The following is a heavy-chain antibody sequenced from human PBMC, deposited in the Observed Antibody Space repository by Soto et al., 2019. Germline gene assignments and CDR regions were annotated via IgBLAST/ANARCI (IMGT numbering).Heavy chain of an antibody. Sequence: ASVKVSCKASGYTFTSYGISWVRQAPGQGLEWMGWISAYNGNTNYAQKLQGRVTMTTDTSTSTAYMELRSLRSDDTAVYYCARDKVPGYDILTCYRLGPVAFDIWGQGTMVTVSS. D-gene: IGHD3-9*01. CDR1: GYTFTSYG. V-gene: IGHV1-18*01. CDR3: ARDKVPGYDILTCYRLGPVAFDI. CDR2: ISAYNGNT. J-gene: IGHJ3*02.